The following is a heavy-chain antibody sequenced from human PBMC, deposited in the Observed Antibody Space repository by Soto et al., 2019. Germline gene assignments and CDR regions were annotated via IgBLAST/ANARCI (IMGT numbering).Heavy chain of an antibody. CDR1: GFTFSSYS. J-gene: IGHJ4*02. V-gene: IGHV3-48*02. Sequence: EVQLVESGGGLVQPGGSLRLSCAASGFTFSSYSMNWVRQAPGKGLEWVSYISSSSSTIYYADSVKGRFTISRDNAKNSLYLQMNSLRDEDTAVYYCTRDGWTCTNCVCQPHWGQGTLVTVSS. CDR3: TRDGWTCTNCVCQPH. D-gene: IGHD2-8*01. CDR2: ISSSSSTI.